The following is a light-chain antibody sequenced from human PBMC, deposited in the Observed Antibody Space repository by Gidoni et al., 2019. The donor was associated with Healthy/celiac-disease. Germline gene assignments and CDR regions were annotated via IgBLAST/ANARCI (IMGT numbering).Light chain of an antibody. CDR1: SSDVGGYNY. Sequence: QSALTQPASVSGSPGQSITISCTVTSSDVGGYNYVSLYQQHPGKAPKRMIYDVSNRPSGVSNRVSGSKSGNTASLTISGLQAEDEADYYCSSYTSSSTLVVFGGGTKLTVL. CDR3: SSYTSSSTLVV. J-gene: IGLJ2*01. CDR2: DVS. V-gene: IGLV2-14*03.